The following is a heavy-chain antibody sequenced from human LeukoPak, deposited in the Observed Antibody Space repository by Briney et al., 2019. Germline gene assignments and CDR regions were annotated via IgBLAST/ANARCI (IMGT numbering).Heavy chain of an antibody. V-gene: IGHV3-30*02. CDR3: ANGYKIVVVPAAL. Sequence: GGSLRLSCAASGFTFSSYGIHWVRQAPGKGLEWVAFIRYDGSNKYYADSVKGRFTISRDNSKNTLYLQMNSLRAEGTAVYYCANGYKIVVVPAALWGQGTLVTVSS. J-gene: IGHJ4*02. CDR2: IRYDGSNK. CDR1: GFTFSSYG. D-gene: IGHD2-2*01.